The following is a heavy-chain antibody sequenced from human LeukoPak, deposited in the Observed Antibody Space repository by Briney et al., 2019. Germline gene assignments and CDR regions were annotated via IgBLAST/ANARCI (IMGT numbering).Heavy chain of an antibody. CDR3: ARADSSGYCLDY. Sequence: GGSLRLSCAASGFTFSSYEMNWVRQAPGKGLEWVSYISSSGSTIYYADSVKGRFTISRDNAKNSLYLQMNSLRAEDTAVYYCARADSSGYCLDYWGQGTLVTVSS. D-gene: IGHD3-22*01. CDR2: ISSSGSTI. CDR1: GFTFSSYE. V-gene: IGHV3-48*03. J-gene: IGHJ4*02.